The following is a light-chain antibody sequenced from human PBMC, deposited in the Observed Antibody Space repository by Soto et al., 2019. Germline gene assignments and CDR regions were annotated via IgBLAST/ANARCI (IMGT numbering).Light chain of an antibody. CDR3: AAWDDNLNAYG. Sequence: QSVLTQPPSASSTPGPTVTISCSGSPSNSGTFYVYWYPHLPGTAPKLLIYLGDQRASGVSDRFSGSQSGPSASLAINGLRSEDEAYSYCAAWDDNLNAYGFGSGTKLTVL. CDR2: LGD. J-gene: IGLJ1*01. CDR1: PSNSGTFY. V-gene: IGLV1-47*02.